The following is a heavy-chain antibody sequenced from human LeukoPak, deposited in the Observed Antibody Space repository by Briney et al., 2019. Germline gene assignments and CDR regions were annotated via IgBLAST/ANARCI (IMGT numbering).Heavy chain of an antibody. J-gene: IGHJ1*01. CDR1: GYTFTSYW. CDR3: ARADYGDYLGH. Sequence: ASVKVSCKASGYTFTSYWIGWVRQMPGKGLEWMGIIYPGDSDTRYSPSFQGQVTMSADKSISTAYLQWSSLKASDTAMYYCARADYGDYLGHWGQGTLVTVSS. D-gene: IGHD4-17*01. V-gene: IGHV5-51*01. CDR2: IYPGDSDT.